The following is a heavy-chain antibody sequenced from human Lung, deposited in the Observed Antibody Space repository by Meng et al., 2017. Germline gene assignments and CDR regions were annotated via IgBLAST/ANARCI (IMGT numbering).Heavy chain of an antibody. D-gene: IGHD5-24*01. CDR2: ITPNSGGA. V-gene: IGHV1-2*06. CDR1: GYIFTDFQ. J-gene: IGHJ4*02. Sequence: QVQLVQSGAEVRKPGASLQVSCETSGYIFTDFQIHWVRQAPGQGLEWMGRITPNSGGANYAQKFQGRVTMTRDTSIRTAYMDLGRLTSDDTAIYYCARDRDGYASFDHWGQGTLVTVSS. CDR3: ARDRDGYASFDH.